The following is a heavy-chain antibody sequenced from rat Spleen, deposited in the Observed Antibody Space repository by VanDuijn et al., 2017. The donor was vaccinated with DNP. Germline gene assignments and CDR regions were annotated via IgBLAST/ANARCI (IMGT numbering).Heavy chain of an antibody. V-gene: IGHV5-7*01. CDR3: ATHKGASSSYALDA. J-gene: IGHJ4*01. CDR1: GFTFSNYD. D-gene: IGHD1-11*01. Sequence: EVQLVESGGGLVQPGRSMKLSCAASGFTFSNYDMAWVRQAPKKGLEWVATISYDGTKTYYRDSVKGRFTISRDNAKSTLYLQMDSLRSEDTATYYCATHKGASSSYALDAWGQGTSVTVSS. CDR2: ISYDGTKT.